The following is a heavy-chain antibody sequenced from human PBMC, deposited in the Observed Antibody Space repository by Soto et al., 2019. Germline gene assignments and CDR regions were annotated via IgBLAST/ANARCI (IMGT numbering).Heavy chain of an antibody. Sequence: QVQLQESGPGLVKPSETLSLTCTDSGASISGYYWSWIRKSAGKGLEWIGRIYATGTTDYNPSLKSRVMMSVDTSKKQFSPRLRSVTAADTAVYYCVRDGTKTLRDWFDPWGQGISVTVSS. D-gene: IGHD1-1*01. J-gene: IGHJ5*02. CDR2: IYATGTT. CDR1: GASISGYY. V-gene: IGHV4-4*07. CDR3: VRDGTKTLRDWFDP.